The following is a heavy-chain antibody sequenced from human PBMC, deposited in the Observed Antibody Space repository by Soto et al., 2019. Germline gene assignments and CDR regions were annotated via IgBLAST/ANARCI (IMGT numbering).Heavy chain of an antibody. CDR1: GFTFSSYA. V-gene: IGHV3-30-3*01. CDR3: ARDVLDPYCTNGVCFIFDY. J-gene: IGHJ4*02. D-gene: IGHD2-8*01. CDR2: RSYDGSNK. Sequence: QVQLVESGGGVVQPGRSLRLSCAASGFTFSSYAMHWVRQAPGKGLEWVAVRSYDGSNKYYADSVKGRFTISRDNSKNTLYLQMNSLRAEDTAVYYCARDVLDPYCTNGVCFIFDYWGQGTLVTVSS.